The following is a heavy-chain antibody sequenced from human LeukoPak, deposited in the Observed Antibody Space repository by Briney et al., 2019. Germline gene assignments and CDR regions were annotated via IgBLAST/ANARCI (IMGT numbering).Heavy chain of an antibody. CDR2: ISGSGGST. J-gene: IGHJ4*02. CDR3: ANGYSYGLGFDY. CDR1: GFTFSSYA. V-gene: IGHV3-23*01. Sequence: PGGSLRLSCAASGFTFSSYAMSWVRQAPGKGLEWVSAISGSGGSTYYADSVKGRFTISRDNSKNTLYLQRNSLRAEDTAVYYCANGYSYGLGFDYWGQGTLVTVSS. D-gene: IGHD5-18*01.